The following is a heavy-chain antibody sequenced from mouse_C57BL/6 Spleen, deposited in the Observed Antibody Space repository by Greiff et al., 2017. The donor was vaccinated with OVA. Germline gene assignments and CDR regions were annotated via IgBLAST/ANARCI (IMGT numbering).Heavy chain of an antibody. Sequence: DVKLVESGAELVRPGASVKLSCTASGFNIKDDYMHWVKQRPEQGLEWIGWIDPENGDTEYASKFQGKATITADTSSNTAYLQLSSLTSEDTAVYYCTTSPLTTVVQYAMDYWGQGTSVTVSS. CDR1: GFNIKDDY. J-gene: IGHJ4*01. D-gene: IGHD1-1*01. V-gene: IGHV14-4*01. CDR2: IDPENGDT. CDR3: TTSPLTTVVQYAMDY.